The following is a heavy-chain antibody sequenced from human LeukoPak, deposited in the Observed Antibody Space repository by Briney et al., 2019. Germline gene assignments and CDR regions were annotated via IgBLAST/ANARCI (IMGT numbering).Heavy chain of an antibody. CDR3: ATLYGSGSYGFDP. CDR1: GYTFTGYY. CDR2: INPNSGGT. V-gene: IGHV1-2*02. Sequence: ASVKVSCKASGYTFTGYYMHWVRQAPGQGLEWMGWINPNSGGTNYAQKFQGRVTMTRDTSISTAYMELNRLRSDDTAVYYCATLYGSGSYGFDPWGQGTLVTVSS. D-gene: IGHD3-10*01. J-gene: IGHJ5*02.